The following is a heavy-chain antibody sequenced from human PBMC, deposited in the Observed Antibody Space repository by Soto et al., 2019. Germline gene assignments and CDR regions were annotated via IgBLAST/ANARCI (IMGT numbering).Heavy chain of an antibody. CDR3: ARGHSTDCSNGVCSFFYNHEMDV. J-gene: IGHJ6*02. D-gene: IGHD2-8*01. CDR2: INPKSGGT. Sequence: ASVKVSCKASGYSFTDYHIHWVRQAPGQGLEWLGRINPKSGGTSTAQKFQGWVTMTRDRSISTVYMELTKLRSDDTAVYFCARGHSTDCSNGVCSFFYNHEMDVWGQGTTVTVSS. CDR1: GYSFTDYH. V-gene: IGHV1-2*04.